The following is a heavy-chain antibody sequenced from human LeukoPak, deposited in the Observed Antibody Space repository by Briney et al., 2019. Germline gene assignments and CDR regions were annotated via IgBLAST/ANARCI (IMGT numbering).Heavy chain of an antibody. Sequence: GGSLRLSCAASGFTFSSHAMGWVRQAPGKGLEWVSGIGGLGGSTYYAGSVKGRFTISRDNSQNTLYLHMNSLRADDTAVYYCARDPGVVAFHYLDYWGQGSLVTVSS. V-gene: IGHV3-23*01. D-gene: IGHD3-3*01. CDR2: IGGLGGST. CDR1: GFTFSSHA. J-gene: IGHJ4*02. CDR3: ARDPGVVAFHYLDY.